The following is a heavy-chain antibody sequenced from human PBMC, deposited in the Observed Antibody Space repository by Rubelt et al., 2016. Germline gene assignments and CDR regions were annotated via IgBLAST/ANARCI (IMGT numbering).Heavy chain of an antibody. CDR2: FDPEDGET. Sequence: GQSGAEVKKPGASVKVSCKVSGYTLTELSMHWVRQAPGKGLEWMGGFDPEDGETIYAQKFQGRVTMTEDTSTDTAYMELSSLRSEDTAVYYCATPASLWKGRGMDVWGQGTTVTVSS. CDR1: GYTLTELS. D-gene: IGHD3-3*01. CDR3: ATPASLWKGRGMDV. V-gene: IGHV1-24*01. J-gene: IGHJ6*02.